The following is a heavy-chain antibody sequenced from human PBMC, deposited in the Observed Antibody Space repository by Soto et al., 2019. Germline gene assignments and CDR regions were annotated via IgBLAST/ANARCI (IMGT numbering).Heavy chain of an antibody. CDR1: GGTLSSYT. Sequence: QVQLVQSGAEVKKPGSSVKVSCKASGGTLSSYTIRWVRQAPGPGLEWMGRIIPILGIANYAQKFQGRVTITADKSTSTAYMELSSLRSEDTAVYYCARVHCSGGSCYEVYWGQGTLVTVSS. D-gene: IGHD2-15*01. J-gene: IGHJ4*02. CDR2: IIPILGIA. V-gene: IGHV1-69*02. CDR3: ARVHCSGGSCYEVY.